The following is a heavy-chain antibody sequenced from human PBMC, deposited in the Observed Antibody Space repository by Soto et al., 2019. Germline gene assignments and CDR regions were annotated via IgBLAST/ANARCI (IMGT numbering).Heavy chain of an antibody. CDR2: INSDGSST. CDR3: ARAVGGAAADY. J-gene: IGHJ4*02. V-gene: IGHV3-74*01. D-gene: IGHD6-13*01. Sequence: EVQLVESGGGLVQPGGSLRLSCAASGFTFSSYWMHWVRQAPGKGLVWVSRINSDGSSTSYADSVKGRFTISRDNAKNTLYLQMNSLRGEDTGVYYCARAVGGAAADYWGQGTLVTVSS. CDR1: GFTFSSYW.